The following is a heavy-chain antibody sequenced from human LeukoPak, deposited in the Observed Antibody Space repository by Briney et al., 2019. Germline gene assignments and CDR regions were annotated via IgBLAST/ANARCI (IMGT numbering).Heavy chain of an antibody. D-gene: IGHD1-26*01. CDR1: GFTFSSYW. V-gene: IGHV3-9*01. J-gene: IGHJ4*02. CDR2: ISWNSGII. Sequence: PGGSLRLSCAASGFTFSSYWMSWVRQAPGKGLEWVSGISWNSGIIGYGDSVKGRFTISRDNAKNSLYLQMNSLRAEDTALYFCAKDTTSGSYLYFDYWGQGALVTVSS. CDR3: AKDTTSGSYLYFDY.